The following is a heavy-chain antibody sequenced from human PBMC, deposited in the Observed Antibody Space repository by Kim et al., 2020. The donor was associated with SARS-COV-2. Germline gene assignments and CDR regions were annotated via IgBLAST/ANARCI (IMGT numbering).Heavy chain of an antibody. V-gene: IGHV4-59*13. CDR1: GDAINRYY. CDR2: IEYSVGTRGST. Sequence: SETLSLTCTVSGDAINRYYLSWIRQPPGKGLEWIWYIEYSVGTRGSTNYNPSLKSRVTISGDTSKHQFSLKLTSVTAADTAVYYCVRNGYGTYPPTNYYVFAMDVGGQGPRVTVPS. CDR3: VRNGYGTYPPTNYYVFAMDV. J-gene: IGHJ6*02. D-gene: IGHD5-18*01.